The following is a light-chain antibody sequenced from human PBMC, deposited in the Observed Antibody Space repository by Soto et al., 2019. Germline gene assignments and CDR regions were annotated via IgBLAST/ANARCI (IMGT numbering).Light chain of an antibody. CDR2: NNN. CDR1: TSNVGTNS. CDR3: AAWDDSLNGHAV. J-gene: IGLJ7*01. Sequence: QSVLTQPPSASGTPGQRVTISCSGSTSNVGTNSVIWYQQLPGLAPKLLLYNNNHRPSGVPDRFSGSKSGTSDSLAISGLQAEDEADYYCAAWDDSLNGHAVFGGGTQLTVL. V-gene: IGLV1-44*01.